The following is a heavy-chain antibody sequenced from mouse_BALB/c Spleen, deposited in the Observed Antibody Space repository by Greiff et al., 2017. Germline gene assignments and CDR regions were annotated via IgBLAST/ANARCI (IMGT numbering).Heavy chain of an antibody. D-gene: IGHD1-1*01. CDR3: ARVPGTTVVANAMDY. J-gene: IGHJ4*01. V-gene: IGHV5-6-5*01. CDR2: ISSGGST. Sequence: EVMLVESGGGLVKPGGSLKLSCAASGFTFSSYAMSWVRQTPEKRLEWVASISSGGSTYYPDSVKGRFTISRDNARNILYLQMSSLRSEDTAMYYCARVPGTTVVANAMDYWGQGTSVTVSS. CDR1: GFTFSSYA.